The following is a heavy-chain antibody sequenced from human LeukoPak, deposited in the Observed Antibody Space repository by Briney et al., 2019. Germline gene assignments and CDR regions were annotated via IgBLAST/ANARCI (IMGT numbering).Heavy chain of an antibody. CDR2: INSDGSST. V-gene: IGHV3-74*01. CDR3: AGESLVGAHKAFDY. D-gene: IGHD1-26*01. CDR1: GFTFSGYW. J-gene: IGHJ4*02. Sequence: PGGSLRLSCAASGFTFSGYWMHWVRQAPGKGLVWVSRINSDGSSTSYADSVKGRFTISRDNAKNTLYLQMNSLRAEDTAVYYCAGESLVGAHKAFDYWGQGTLVTVSS.